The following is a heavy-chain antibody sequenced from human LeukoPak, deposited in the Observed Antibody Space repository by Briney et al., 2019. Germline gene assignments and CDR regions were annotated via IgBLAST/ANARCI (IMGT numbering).Heavy chain of an antibody. CDR3: AREGGVMDDILTGYTTYYFDY. J-gene: IGHJ4*02. V-gene: IGHV4-30-4*01. D-gene: IGHD3-9*01. Sequence: PSQTLSLTCTVSGGSISSGDYYWSWIRQPPGKGLELNGYIYYSGSTYYNPSLKSRVTISVDTSKNKFSLKLSSVTAADTAVYYCAREGGVMDDILTGYTTYYFDYWGQGTLVTVSS. CDR2: IYYSGST. CDR1: GGSISSGDYY.